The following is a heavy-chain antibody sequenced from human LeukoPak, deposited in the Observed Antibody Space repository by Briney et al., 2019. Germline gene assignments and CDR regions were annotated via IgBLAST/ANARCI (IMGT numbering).Heavy chain of an antibody. D-gene: IGHD1-26*01. CDR3: ARVGMVGGFNWFDP. J-gene: IGHJ5*02. Sequence: AETLSLTCTVSGVSISNYYWSWIRQPAGKGLEWIGRIHTSGGTNYNPSLESRVTVSVDTSKNQFSLKLSSVTAADTAVYYCARVGMVGGFNWFDPWGQGTLVTVSS. CDR1: GVSISNYY. V-gene: IGHV4-4*07. CDR2: IHTSGGT.